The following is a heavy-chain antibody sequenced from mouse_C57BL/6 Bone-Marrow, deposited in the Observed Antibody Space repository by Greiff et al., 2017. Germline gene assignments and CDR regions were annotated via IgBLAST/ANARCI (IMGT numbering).Heavy chain of an antibody. CDR2: IHPSDSDT. CDR1: GYTFTSYW. V-gene: IGHV1-74*01. CDR3: AMGGNYGFGRFAY. J-gene: IGHJ3*01. Sequence: VQLQQPGAELVKPGASVKVSCKASGYTFTSYWMHWVKQRPGQGLEWIGRIHPSDSDTNYNQKFKGKATLTVDKSSSTAYMQLSSLTSEDSAVYYCAMGGNYGFGRFAYWGQGTLVTVSA. D-gene: IGHD2-1*01.